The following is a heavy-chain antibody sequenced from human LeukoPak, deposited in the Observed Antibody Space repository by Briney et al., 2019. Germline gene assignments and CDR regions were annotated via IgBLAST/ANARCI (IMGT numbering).Heavy chain of an antibody. D-gene: IGHD3-22*01. V-gene: IGHV3-53*01. Sequence: GGSLRLSCAASGFTVSSNYMSWVRQAPGKGLEWVSVIYSGGSTYYADSVKGRFTISRDNSKNTLYLQMNSLRAEDTAVYYCAKDHYDSSGYYYGFDYWGQGTLVTVSS. CDR1: GFTVSSNY. CDR3: AKDHYDSSGYYYGFDY. J-gene: IGHJ4*02. CDR2: IYSGGST.